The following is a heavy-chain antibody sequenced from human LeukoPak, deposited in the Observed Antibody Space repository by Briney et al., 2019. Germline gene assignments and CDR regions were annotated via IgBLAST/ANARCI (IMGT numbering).Heavy chain of an antibody. CDR3: ARRRSYYDSSGYPTDAFDI. V-gene: IGHV4-59*08. J-gene: IGHJ3*02. CDR2: IYYSGST. CDR1: GGSTSSYY. D-gene: IGHD3-22*01. Sequence: SETLSLTCTVSGGSTSSYYWSWIRQPPGKGLEWIGYIYYSGSTNYNPSLKSRVTISVDTSKNQFSLKLSSVTAADTAVYYCARRRSYYDSSGYPTDAFDIWGQGTMVTVSS.